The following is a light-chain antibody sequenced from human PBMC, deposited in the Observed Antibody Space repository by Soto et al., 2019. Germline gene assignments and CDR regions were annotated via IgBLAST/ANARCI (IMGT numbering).Light chain of an antibody. CDR3: QSYDSGLSAFV. Sequence: QSVLTQPTSVSGAPGQRVTISCTGSSSNIGARYDVHWYQQLPETAPKLLIYGNTNRPSGVPDRFSGSKSGTSASLAISGLQTEDEAEYFCQSYDSGLSAFVFGTGTKVTVL. V-gene: IGLV1-40*01. J-gene: IGLJ1*01. CDR1: SSNIGARYD. CDR2: GNT.